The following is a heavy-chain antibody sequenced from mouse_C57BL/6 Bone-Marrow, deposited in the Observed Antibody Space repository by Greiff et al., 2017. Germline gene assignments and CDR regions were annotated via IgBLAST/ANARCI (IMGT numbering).Heavy chain of an antibody. V-gene: IGHV10-3*01. CDR1: GFTFNTYA. J-gene: IGHJ2*01. Sequence: EVHLVESGGGLVQPKGSLKLSCAASGFTFNTYAMHWVRQAPGKGLEWVARIRSKSSNSATYHADSVKDRFTISRDDSQSMLYLQMNSLKTEDTAMYCYVRKRLDHLFAYWGEETTLTVSS. D-gene: IGHD4-1*01. CDR2: IRSKSSNSAT. CDR3: VRKRLDHLFAY.